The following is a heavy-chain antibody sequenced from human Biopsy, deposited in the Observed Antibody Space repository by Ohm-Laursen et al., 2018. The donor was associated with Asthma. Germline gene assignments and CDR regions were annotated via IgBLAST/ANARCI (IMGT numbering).Heavy chain of an antibody. CDR3: ARAVSSSSYWYFDL. D-gene: IGHD6-6*01. CDR1: GDAMSTSGSY. Sequence: SETLSLTCIVSGDAMSTSGSYWGWIRQSPGKGLEWIGSIYYGGRTYYNPSLESRVTISADTSKNHFSLKVTSVTAADTAVYYCARAVSSSSYWYFDLWGRGDLVTVSS. V-gene: IGHV4-39*02. CDR2: IYYGGRT. J-gene: IGHJ2*01.